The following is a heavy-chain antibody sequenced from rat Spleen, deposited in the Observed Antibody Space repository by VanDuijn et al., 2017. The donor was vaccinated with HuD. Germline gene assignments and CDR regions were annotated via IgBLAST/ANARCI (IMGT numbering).Heavy chain of an antibody. CDR3: ARSDYYYSNYIPFAF. CDR1: GYSITSSY. V-gene: IGHV3-1*01. J-gene: IGHJ3*01. CDR2: ISYSGST. D-gene: IGHD1-2*01. Sequence: EVQLQESGPGLVKPSQSLSLTCSVTGYSITSSYRWNWIRKFPGNKMEWMAYISYSGSTGFNPSLKSRISITRNTSRNQLFLQLNSVTTEDTATYYCARSDYYYSNYIPFAFWGQGTLVTVSS.